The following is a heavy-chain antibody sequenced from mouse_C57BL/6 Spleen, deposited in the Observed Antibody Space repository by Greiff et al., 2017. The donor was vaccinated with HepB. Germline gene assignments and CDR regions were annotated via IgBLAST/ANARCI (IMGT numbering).Heavy chain of an antibody. CDR3: ARGEANWDGMDY. CDR1: GYTFTSYG. CDR2: IYPRSGNT. J-gene: IGHJ4*01. V-gene: IGHV1-81*01. D-gene: IGHD4-1*01. Sequence: QVQLKESGAELARPGASVKLSCKASGYTFTSYGISWVKQRTGQGLEWIGEIYPRSGNTYYNEKFKGKATLTADKSSSTAYMELRSLTSEDSAVYFCARGEANWDGMDYWGQGTSVTVSS.